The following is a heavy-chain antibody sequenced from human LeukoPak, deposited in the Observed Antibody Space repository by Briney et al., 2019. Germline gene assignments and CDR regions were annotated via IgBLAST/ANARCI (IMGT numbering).Heavy chain of an antibody. CDR2: ISAYNGNT. CDR1: GYTFTSYG. Sequence: GASVKVSCKASGYTFTSYGISWVLQAPGQGLEWMGWISAYNGNTNYAQKLQGRVTMTTDTSTSTAYMELRSLRSDDTAVYYCARECGGDCYSDFDYWGQGTLVTVSS. CDR3: ARECGGDCYSDFDY. J-gene: IGHJ4*02. V-gene: IGHV1-18*01. D-gene: IGHD2-21*01.